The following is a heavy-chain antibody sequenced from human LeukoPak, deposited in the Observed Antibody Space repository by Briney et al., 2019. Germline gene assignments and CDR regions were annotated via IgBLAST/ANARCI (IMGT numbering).Heavy chain of an antibody. CDR1: GFTFSSYW. CDR3: ATLRGPYVRDAFDI. D-gene: IGHD3-10*01. Sequence: SGGSLRLSCAASGFTFSSYWMSWVRQAPGKGLEWVSAISGSGGSTYYADSVKGRFTISRDNSKNTLYLQMNSLRAEDTAVYYCATLRGPYVRDAFDIWGQGTMVTVSS. CDR2: ISGSGGST. J-gene: IGHJ3*02. V-gene: IGHV3-23*01.